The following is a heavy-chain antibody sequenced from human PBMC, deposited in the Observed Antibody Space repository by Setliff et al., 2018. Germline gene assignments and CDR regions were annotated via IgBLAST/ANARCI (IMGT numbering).Heavy chain of an antibody. CDR3: ARAFTYYNFWSGYGYGMDV. J-gene: IGHJ6*02. Sequence: PSETLSLTCTVSGGSISNYYWSWIRQPPGKGLEWIGYIYYSGSTNYNPSLKSRVTISVDTSKNQFSLKLSSVTAADTAVYYCARAFTYYNFWSGYGYGMDVWGQGTTVTVSS. CDR1: GGSISNYY. V-gene: IGHV4-59*01. CDR2: IYYSGST. D-gene: IGHD3-3*01.